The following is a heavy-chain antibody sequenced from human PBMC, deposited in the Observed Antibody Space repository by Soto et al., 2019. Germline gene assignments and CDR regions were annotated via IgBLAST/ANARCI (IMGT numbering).Heavy chain of an antibody. CDR3: ARNYEPAYVLDF. D-gene: IGHD1-7*01. CDR2: IYFNGNT. V-gene: IGHV4-59*01. J-gene: IGHJ6*02. CDR1: GGSISSYY. Sequence: PSETLSLTCTVSGGSISSYYWSWIRQPPGKGLEWIGHIYFNGNTQYNPSLKSRATISVDTSKNQFSLNLSSVTAADTAVYYCARNYEPAYVLDFWGQGTTVTVSS.